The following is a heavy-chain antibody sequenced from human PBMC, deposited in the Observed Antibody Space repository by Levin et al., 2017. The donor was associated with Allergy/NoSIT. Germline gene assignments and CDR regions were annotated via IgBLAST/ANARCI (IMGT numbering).Heavy chain of an antibody. CDR1: GYPFIDYH. J-gene: IGHJ4*02. Sequence: ASVKVSCKASGYPFIDYHVHWVRQAPGQGLEWMGRLNPHSGGTDFAQKFQGRVSMTRDTSISTGYRELIRLKSDDTAVYDCARESAHYFGEKGHWGQGTLVAVAA. D-gene: IGHD4-17*01. CDR2: LNPHSGGT. V-gene: IGHV1-2*06. CDR3: ARESAHYFGEKGH.